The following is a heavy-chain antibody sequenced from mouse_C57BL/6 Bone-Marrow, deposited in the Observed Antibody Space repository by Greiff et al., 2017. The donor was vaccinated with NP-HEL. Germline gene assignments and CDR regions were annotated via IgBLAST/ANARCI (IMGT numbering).Heavy chain of an antibody. Sequence: VQLQQSGPELVKPGASVKISCKASGYSFTGYYMNWVKQSPEKSLEWIGEINPSTGGTTYNQKFKAQATLTVDKSSSTAYMQLKSLTSEDSAVYYGARGGYYGPKAMDYWGQGTTVTVSS. J-gene: IGHJ4*01. CDR3: ARGGYYGPKAMDY. CDR2: INPSTGGT. V-gene: IGHV1-42*01. CDR1: GYSFTGYY. D-gene: IGHD1-1*01.